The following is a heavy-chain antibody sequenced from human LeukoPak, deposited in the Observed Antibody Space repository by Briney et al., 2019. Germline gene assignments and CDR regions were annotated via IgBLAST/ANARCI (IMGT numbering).Heavy chain of an antibody. D-gene: IGHD1-7*01. CDR1: GGSFSGYY. J-gene: IGHJ3*02. Sequence: SETLSLTCAVYGGSFSGYYWSWIRQPPGKGLEWIGEINHSGSTNYNPSLKSRVTISVGTSKNQFSLKLSSVTAADTAVYYCARGRYNWNYGAFDIWGQGTMVTVSS. V-gene: IGHV4-34*01. CDR3: ARGRYNWNYGAFDI. CDR2: INHSGST.